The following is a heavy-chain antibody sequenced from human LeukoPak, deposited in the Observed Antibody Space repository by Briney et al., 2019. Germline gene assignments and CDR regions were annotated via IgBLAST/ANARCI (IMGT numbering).Heavy chain of an antibody. CDR3: ATSKLQLFPFDY. V-gene: IGHV4-59*08. D-gene: IGHD3-10*01. J-gene: IGHJ4*02. CDR1: GGSISSHY. Sequence: SETLSLTCSVSGGSISSHYWSWIRQPPGKGLEWIGYLYYSGSTNYNPSLKSRLTISVDTSKNQFSLKLSSVTAADTAVYYCATSKLQLFPFDYWGQGTLVTVSS. CDR2: LYYSGST.